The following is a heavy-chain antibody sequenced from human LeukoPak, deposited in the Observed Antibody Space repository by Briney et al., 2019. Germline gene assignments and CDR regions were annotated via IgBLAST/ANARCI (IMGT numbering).Heavy chain of an antibody. Sequence: GGSLRLFCAASGFTVSSNYMSWVRQAPGKGLEWVSVIYSGGSTYYADSVKGRFTISRDNSKNTLYLQMNSLRAEDTAVYYCARGRSSGWYRELFDYWGQGTLVTVSS. D-gene: IGHD6-19*01. J-gene: IGHJ4*02. CDR3: ARGRSSGWYRELFDY. CDR2: IYSGGST. V-gene: IGHV3-66*01. CDR1: GFTVSSNY.